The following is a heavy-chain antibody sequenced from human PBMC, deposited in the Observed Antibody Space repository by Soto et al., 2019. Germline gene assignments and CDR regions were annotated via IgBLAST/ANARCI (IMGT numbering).Heavy chain of an antibody. CDR2: IYYSGIT. CDR3: AGTYRFVEWFLDV. J-gene: IGHJ6*02. V-gene: IGHV4-61*01. D-gene: IGHD3-3*01. Sequence: SETLSLTCTVSGGSVSSGRYYWSWIRQPPGKGLEWIGYIYYSGITNYNPSLKSRVTISVDTYKNHFSLKLSSVTAADTAVYYCAGTYRFVEWFLDVWGQGTTVT. CDR1: GGSVSSGRYY.